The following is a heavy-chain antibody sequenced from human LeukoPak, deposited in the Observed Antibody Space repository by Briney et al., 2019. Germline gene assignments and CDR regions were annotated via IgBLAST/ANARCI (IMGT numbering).Heavy chain of an antibody. CDR3: AKHWSYCSTTSCFFNYYYYMDV. J-gene: IGHJ6*03. Sequence: GGSLRLSCAASGFTFSSYSMNWVRQAPGKGLEWVSSISSSSSYIYYADSVKGRFTISRDNAKNSLYLQMNNLRAEDTAVYYCAKHWSYCSTTSCFFNYYYYMDVWGKGTTVTVSS. D-gene: IGHD2-2*01. CDR2: ISSSSSYI. CDR1: GFTFSSYS. V-gene: IGHV3-21*04.